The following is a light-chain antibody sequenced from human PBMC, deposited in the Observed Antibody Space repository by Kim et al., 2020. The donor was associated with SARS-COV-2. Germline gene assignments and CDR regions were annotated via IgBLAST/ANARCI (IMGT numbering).Light chain of an antibody. Sequence: QGERATLSCRASQSVSSSVLAWYQQKPGQAPRLLIYGASSRATGIPERFSGSGSGTDFTLTISRLEPEDFAVYYCQQYGRSPFTF. CDR3: QQYGRSPFT. J-gene: IGKJ4*02. CDR1: QSVSSSV. V-gene: IGKV3-20*01. CDR2: GAS.